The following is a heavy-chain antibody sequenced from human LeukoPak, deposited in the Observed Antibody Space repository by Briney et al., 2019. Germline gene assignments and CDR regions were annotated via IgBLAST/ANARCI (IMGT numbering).Heavy chain of an antibody. CDR2: IYHSGST. CDR3: ARDESTSYYGSGSYFKAFDY. D-gene: IGHD3-10*01. CDR1: GGSFSGYY. Sequence: SETLSLTCAVYGGSFSGYYWSWIRQPPGKGLEWIGSIYHSGSTYYNPSLKSRVTISVDTSKNQFSLKLSSVTAADTAVYYCARDESTSYYGSGSYFKAFDYWGQGTLVTVSS. V-gene: IGHV4-34*01. J-gene: IGHJ4*02.